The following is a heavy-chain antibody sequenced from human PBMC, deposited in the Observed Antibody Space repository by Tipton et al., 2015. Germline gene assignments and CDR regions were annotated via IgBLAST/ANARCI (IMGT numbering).Heavy chain of an antibody. CDR2: IYYSGDM. V-gene: IGHV4-39*02. Sequence: TLSLTCTVSGVSISGTSYYWGWIRQPPGKGLEWIGSIYYSGDMYYNPSLKSRVAMSVDTSNNHFSLRLTSLTASDTAVYYCARGLLLWFGMTDYWGQGTLVTVSS. CDR1: GVSISGTSYY. J-gene: IGHJ4*02. CDR3: ARGLLLWFGMTDY. D-gene: IGHD3-10*01.